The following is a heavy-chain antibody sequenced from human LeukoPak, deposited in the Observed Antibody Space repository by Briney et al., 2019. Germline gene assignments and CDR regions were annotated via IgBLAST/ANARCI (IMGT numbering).Heavy chain of an antibody. D-gene: IGHD6-25*01. Sequence: SEALPLTSTVSGGSISTTSYYWGWIRQPPRNGLEWIGSIYYSGSTTYIPSLKSRATISQDTSKNQFSLKLTSVTAADTAVYYCARDSRSFDYWGQGTLVTVSS. J-gene: IGHJ4*02. V-gene: IGHV4-39*07. CDR1: GGSISTTSYY. CDR2: IYYSGST. CDR3: ARDSRSFDY.